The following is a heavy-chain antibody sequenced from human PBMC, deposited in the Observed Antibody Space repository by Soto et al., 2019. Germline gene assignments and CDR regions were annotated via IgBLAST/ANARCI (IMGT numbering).Heavy chain of an antibody. CDR3: AKTKSSYLYYFDY. CDR1: RFSFGSSP. D-gene: IGHD2-15*01. J-gene: IGHJ4*02. V-gene: IGHV3-23*01. CDR2: ISCLGGDT. Sequence: GGSLRLSCGASRFSFGSSPMRWVLHAPGRGLEWVSTISCLGGDTHYADSVTGRFTITTDNSKNTPYLHMTTLSAEDTALYYCAKTKSSYLYYFDYWGQGTPVTVSS.